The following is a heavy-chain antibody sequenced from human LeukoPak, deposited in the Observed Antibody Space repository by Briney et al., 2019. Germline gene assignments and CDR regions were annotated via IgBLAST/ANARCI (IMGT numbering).Heavy chain of an antibody. Sequence: PSETLSLTCTVSGDFITSYYWSWIRQPLGKGLEWIGYIYYTGNTNNNPSLKSRVTISVDTSKNQFSLKLSSVTAADTAVYYCARGPLGSGYTYFDYWGQGTLVTVSS. V-gene: IGHV4-59*01. D-gene: IGHD5-12*01. CDR2: IYYTGNT. J-gene: IGHJ4*02. CDR1: GDFITSYY. CDR3: ARGPLGSGYTYFDY.